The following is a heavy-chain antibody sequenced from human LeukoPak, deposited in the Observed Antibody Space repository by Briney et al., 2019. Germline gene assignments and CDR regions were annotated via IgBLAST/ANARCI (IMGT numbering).Heavy chain of an antibody. V-gene: IGHV3-20*04. CDR1: GFTFDDYG. D-gene: IGHD6-19*01. CDR2: INWNGGST. CDR3: ARGLYSSGSHDQAFDI. J-gene: IGHJ3*02. Sequence: GGSLRLSCAASGFTFDDYGIRWLRQAPGKGLEWVSGINWNGGSTGYADSVKGRFTISRDNAKNSLYLQMNSLRAEDTALYYCARGLYSSGSHDQAFDIWGQGTMVTVSS.